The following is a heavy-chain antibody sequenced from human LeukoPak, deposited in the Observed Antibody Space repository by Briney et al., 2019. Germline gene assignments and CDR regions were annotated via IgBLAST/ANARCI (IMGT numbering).Heavy chain of an antibody. CDR2: ISPGGGTT. CDR1: GFSFGSEA. Sequence: PGGSLRLSCVVSGFSFGSEAMSWVRQAPGRGLEWVSSISPGGGTTYYADSVKGRFTIPRDNSKNTLYLQMNSLRPEDTSMYYCARAGPGSYTPFDYWGQGTLVTVSS. CDR3: ARAGPGSYTPFDY. D-gene: IGHD3-10*01. V-gene: IGHV3-23*01. J-gene: IGHJ4*02.